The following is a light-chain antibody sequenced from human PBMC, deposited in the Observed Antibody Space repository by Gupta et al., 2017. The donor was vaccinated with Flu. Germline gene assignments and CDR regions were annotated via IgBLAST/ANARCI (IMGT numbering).Light chain of an antibody. CDR3: RQDYTTTS. J-gene: IGKJ1*01. V-gene: IGKV4-1*01. Sequence: DIVMTQTPDSLAVFLAGRATIICKSSQSLLSRSNNNNYLSGYHPTPQQPPNLLTSWASHGDYGVPDRFSGRGSVTDFTLTSTRRLAEDVALYCWRQDYTTTSFGQGTKVEVK. CDR1: QSLLSRSNNNNY. CDR2: WAS.